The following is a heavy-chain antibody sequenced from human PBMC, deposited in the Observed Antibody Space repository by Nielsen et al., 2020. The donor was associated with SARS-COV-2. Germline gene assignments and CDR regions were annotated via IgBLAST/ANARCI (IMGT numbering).Heavy chain of an antibody. J-gene: IGHJ4*02. V-gene: IGHV1-46*01. D-gene: IGHD3-9*01. CDR2: INPSGGST. Sequence: ASVKVSCKASGYTFTSYYMHWVRQAPGQGLEWMGVINPSGGSTNYAQKFQGRVTMTRDTSTSTVYMELSSLRSEDTAVYYCARDVNLTGYYSYLGQGTLVTVSS. CDR1: GYTFTSYY. CDR3: ARDVNLTGYYSY.